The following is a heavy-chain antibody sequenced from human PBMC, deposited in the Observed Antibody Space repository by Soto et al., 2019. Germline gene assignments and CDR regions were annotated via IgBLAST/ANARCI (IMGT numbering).Heavy chain of an antibody. CDR2: IIPIFGTA. V-gene: IGHV1-69*13. J-gene: IGHJ6*02. Sequence: SVKVSCKASGGTFSSYAISWVRQAPGQGLEWMGGIIPIFGTANYAQKFQGRVTITADESTSTAYMELSSLRSEDTAVYYCARGGRITTRYYSYYYGMEVWGQGTTITVSS. CDR1: GGTFSSYA. CDR3: ARGGRITTRYYSYYYGMEV. D-gene: IGHD1-20*01.